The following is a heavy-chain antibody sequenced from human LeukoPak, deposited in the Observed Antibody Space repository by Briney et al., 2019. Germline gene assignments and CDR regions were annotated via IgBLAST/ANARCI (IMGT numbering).Heavy chain of an antibody. J-gene: IGHJ1*01. D-gene: IGHD3-22*01. Sequence: GGSLRLSCAASGFTFSSYAMSWVRQAPGKGLEWASAISGSGGSTYYADSVKGRFTISRDNSKNTLYLQMNSLRAEDTAVYYCAKSSVGYYYDSSGYSFFRAEYFQHWGQGTLVTVSS. CDR2: ISGSGGST. CDR3: AKSSVGYYYDSSGYSFFRAEYFQH. V-gene: IGHV3-23*01. CDR1: GFTFSSYA.